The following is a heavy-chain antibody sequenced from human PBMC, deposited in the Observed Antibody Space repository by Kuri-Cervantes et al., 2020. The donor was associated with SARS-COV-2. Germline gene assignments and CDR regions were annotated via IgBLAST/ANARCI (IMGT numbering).Heavy chain of an antibody. CDR1: GFAFSNSW. CDR2: MNNDGTTI. CDR3: TRAGNWYFDL. Sequence: ETLSLTCAASGFAFSNSWMHWVRQAPGEGLVWVSRMNNDGTTITYADIVKGRFTISRDNAKNALYLQMNSLRVEDTAVYYCTRAGNWYFDLWGRGTLVTVSS. V-gene: IGHV3-74*03. J-gene: IGHJ2*01.